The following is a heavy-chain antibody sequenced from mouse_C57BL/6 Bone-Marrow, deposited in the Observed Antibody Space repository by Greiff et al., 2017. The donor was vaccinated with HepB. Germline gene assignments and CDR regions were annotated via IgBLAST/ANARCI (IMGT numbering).Heavy chain of an antibody. J-gene: IGHJ1*03. CDR2: ISDGGSYT. Sequence: EVQGVESGGGLVKPGGSLKLSCAASGFTFSSYAMSWVRQTPEKRLEWVATISDGGSYTYYPDNVKGRFTISRDNAKNNLYLQMSHLKSEDTAMYYCARDPIYYGSSYSYWYFDVWGTGTTVTVSS. CDR1: GFTFSSYA. D-gene: IGHD1-1*01. V-gene: IGHV5-4*01. CDR3: ARDPIYYGSSYSYWYFDV.